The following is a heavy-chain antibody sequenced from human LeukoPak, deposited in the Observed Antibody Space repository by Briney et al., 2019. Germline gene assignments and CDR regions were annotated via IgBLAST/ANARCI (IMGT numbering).Heavy chain of an antibody. CDR2: IIVGSGKT. V-gene: IGHV1-58*02. J-gene: IGHJ4*02. CDR1: GFTFSNSA. CDR3: AAELYSGTYGRCCSFAF. Sequence: SVKVSCKASGFTFSNSAIQWVRQARGQRLEWIGWIIVGSGKTHYAQNFQERLTITRDMSTDTAYMELNSLRSEDTAVYYCAAELYSGTYGRCCSFAFWGQGTPVTVSS. D-gene: IGHD1-26*01.